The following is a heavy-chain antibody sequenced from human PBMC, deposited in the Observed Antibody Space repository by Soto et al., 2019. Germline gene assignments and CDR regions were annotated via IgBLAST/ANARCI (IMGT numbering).Heavy chain of an antibody. Sequence: SQTLSLTCTVAGGSISSISYYWGWIRQPPGKGLEWIGSIYYSGSTYYNPSLKSRVTISVDTSKNQFSLKLSSVTAADTAVYYCASTTPYCSGGSCYPGHFDYWGQGTLVTVS. V-gene: IGHV4-39*01. CDR2: IYYSGST. J-gene: IGHJ4*02. D-gene: IGHD2-15*01. CDR3: ASTTPYCSGGSCYPGHFDY. CDR1: GGSISSISYY.